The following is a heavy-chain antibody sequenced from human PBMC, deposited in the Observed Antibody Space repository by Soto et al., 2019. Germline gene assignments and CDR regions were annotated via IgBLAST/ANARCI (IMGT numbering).Heavy chain of an antibody. J-gene: IGHJ4*02. V-gene: IGHV1-18*04. CDR3: ARDRADFYDSSTAFGDI. D-gene: IGHD3-10*01. CDR1: GYTFVSYG. CDR2: ISAYNGNT. Sequence: VQLVQSGSDVKRAGASVRVSCKASGYTFVSYGLSWVRQAPGQGLEWMGWISAYNGNTGYAEQFQDRVTLTTDTSTSTAYLELRSLRFDDTAIYYCARDRADFYDSSTAFGDIWGPGTLVTVSP.